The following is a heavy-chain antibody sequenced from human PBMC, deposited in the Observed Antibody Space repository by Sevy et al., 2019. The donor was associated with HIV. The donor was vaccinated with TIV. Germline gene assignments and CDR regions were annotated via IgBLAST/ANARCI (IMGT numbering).Heavy chain of an antibody. J-gene: IGHJ4*02. CDR2: INHSGST. D-gene: IGHD6-19*01. CDR1: GGSLSGYY. Sequence: SETLSLTCAVYGGSLSGYYWSWIRQPPGKGLEWIGEINHSGSTNYNPSLKSRVTISVDTSKNLFFLKLSSVTAADTAVYYCARYRVAGNFDYWGQGTLVTVSS. V-gene: IGHV4-34*01. CDR3: ARYRVAGNFDY.